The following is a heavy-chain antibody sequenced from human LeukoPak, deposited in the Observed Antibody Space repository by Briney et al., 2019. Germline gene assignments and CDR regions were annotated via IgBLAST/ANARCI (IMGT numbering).Heavy chain of an antibody. CDR3: ARAFLGGSYIDY. CDR1: GFTFSSYD. D-gene: IGHD1-26*01. V-gene: IGHV3-13*01. Sequence: GGSLRLSCAASGFTFSSYDMHWVRQATGKGLEWVSAIGTAGDTYYPGSVKGRFTISRENAKNSLYLQMNSLRAGDTAVYYCARAFLGGSYIDYWGQGTLVTVSS. CDR2: IGTAGDT. J-gene: IGHJ4*02.